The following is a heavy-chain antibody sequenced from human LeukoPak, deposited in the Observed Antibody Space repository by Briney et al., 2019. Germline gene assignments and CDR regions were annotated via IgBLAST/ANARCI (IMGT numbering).Heavy chain of an antibody. CDR1: GGSVSSHF. Sequence: SETLSLTCTASGGSVSSHFWSWIRQPPGKGLEWIGYIYNSGITNYNPSLKGRVTMSVDTSKNQFSLMLRSVTAADTAVYYCARDHLPAGAPGYYMDVWGKGTTVTVSS. CDR2: IYNSGIT. CDR3: ARDHLPAGAPGYYMDV. V-gene: IGHV4-59*02. D-gene: IGHD4/OR15-4a*01. J-gene: IGHJ6*03.